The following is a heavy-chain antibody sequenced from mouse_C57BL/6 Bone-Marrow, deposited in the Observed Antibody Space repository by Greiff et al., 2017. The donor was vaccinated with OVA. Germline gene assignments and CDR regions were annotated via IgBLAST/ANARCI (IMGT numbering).Heavy chain of an antibody. V-gene: IGHV1-26*01. Sequence: VQLKQSGPELVKPGASVKISCKASGYTFTDYYMNWVKQSHGKSLEWIGDINPNNGGTSYNQKFKGKATLTVDKSSSTAYMELRSLTSEDSAVYYCARGYYGSSLYYFDDWGQGTTLTVSS. CDR3: ARGYYGSSLYYFDD. CDR1: GYTFTDYY. CDR2: INPNNGGT. D-gene: IGHD1-1*01. J-gene: IGHJ2*01.